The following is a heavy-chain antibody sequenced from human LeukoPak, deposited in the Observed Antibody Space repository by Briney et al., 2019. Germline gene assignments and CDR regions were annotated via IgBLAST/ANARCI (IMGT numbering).Heavy chain of an antibody. Sequence: GGSLRLSCAASGFTFSSNVMSWVRRAPGKGLEWVSSITGSGGSIYYADSVKGRFTISRDNAKNSLYLQMNSLRAEDTAVYYCARDQYGDSSGYYPNWGQGTLVTVSS. V-gene: IGHV3-23*01. D-gene: IGHD3-22*01. CDR2: ITGSGGSI. CDR1: GFTFSSNV. CDR3: ARDQYGDSSGYYPN. J-gene: IGHJ4*02.